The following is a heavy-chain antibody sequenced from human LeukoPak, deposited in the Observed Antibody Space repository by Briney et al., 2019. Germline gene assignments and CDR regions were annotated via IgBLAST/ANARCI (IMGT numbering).Heavy chain of an antibody. V-gene: IGHV4-38-2*02. CDR3: ARALTVTDQPFMDV. CDR2: IYHSGNT. CDR1: DYSISSGYY. Sequence: PSETLSLTCTVSDYSISSGYYWGWIRQPPGKGLEWIGSIYHSGNTNYNPSLKSRVTISVDTSKNQFSLNLSSVTAADTSVYYCARALTVTDQPFMDVWGRGTTVTVSS. J-gene: IGHJ6*03. D-gene: IGHD4-17*01.